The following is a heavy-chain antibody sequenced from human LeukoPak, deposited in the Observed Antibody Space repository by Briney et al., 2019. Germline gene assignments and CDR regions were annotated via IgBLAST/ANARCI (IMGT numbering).Heavy chain of an antibody. V-gene: IGHV4-39*01. D-gene: IGHD1-26*01. CDR3: ARHIVGIGDNWFDP. CDR2: ISYSGST. J-gene: IGHJ5*02. Sequence: SETLSLTCTVSGGSISSSSYSWDWMRQPPGKGLEWIGTISYSGSTYYNPSLKSRVTISVDTSKNQFSLKLSSVTAADTAVYYCARHIVGIGDNWFDPWGQGTLVTVSS. CDR1: GGSISSSSYS.